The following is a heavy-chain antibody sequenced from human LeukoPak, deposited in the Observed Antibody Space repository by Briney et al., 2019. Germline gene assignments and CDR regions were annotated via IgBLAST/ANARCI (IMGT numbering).Heavy chain of an antibody. CDR2: INPNSGGT. CDR1: GYTFTGYY. Sequence: ASVKVSCKASGYTFTGYYMHWVRQAPGQGLEWMGWINPNSGGTNYAQKFQGRVTMTRDTSISTAYMELSRLRSDDTAVYYCARGYCSGGSCYFLSMDFWGQGTLVTVSS. V-gene: IGHV1-2*02. D-gene: IGHD2-15*01. J-gene: IGHJ4*02. CDR3: ARGYCSGGSCYFLSMDF.